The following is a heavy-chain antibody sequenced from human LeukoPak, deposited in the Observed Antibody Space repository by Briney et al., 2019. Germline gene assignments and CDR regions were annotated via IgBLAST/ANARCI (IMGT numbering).Heavy chain of an antibody. CDR3: ASFGSGGYYFDY. V-gene: IGHV4-34*01. CDR1: GGSFSGYY. D-gene: IGHD3-10*01. CDR2: INHSGST. Sequence: SETLSLTCAVYGGSFSGYYWSWIRQPPGKGLEWIGEINHSGSTNYNPSLKSRVTISVDTSKNQFSLKLSSVTAADTAVYYCASFGSGGYYFDYWGQGTLVTVSS. J-gene: IGHJ4*02.